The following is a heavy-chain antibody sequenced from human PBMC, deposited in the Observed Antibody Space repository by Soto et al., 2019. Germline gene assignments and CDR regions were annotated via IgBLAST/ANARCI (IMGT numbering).Heavy chain of an antibody. CDR2: IITYNGNT. Sequence: QVQLVQSGAEVKKPGASVKVSCKASGYTFSSYAISWVRQAPGQGLEWMGWIITYNGNTNYAQKLQGRVTMTTDTSTTTAYMDLRSLNSDDPAVYYCARTGPPVDYWGQGTLVTVSS. J-gene: IGHJ4*02. V-gene: IGHV1-18*01. CDR3: ARTGPPVDY. CDR1: GYTFSSYA.